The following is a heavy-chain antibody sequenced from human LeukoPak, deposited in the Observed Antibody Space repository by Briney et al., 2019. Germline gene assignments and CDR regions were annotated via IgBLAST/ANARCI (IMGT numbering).Heavy chain of an antibody. J-gene: IGHJ4*02. CDR2: INTDGSST. Sequence: PGGSLRLSCAASGFTFSSCWMHWVRQAPGKGLVWVSRINTDGSSTSYADSVKGRFTISRDNAKNTLYLQMNSLRAEDTAVYYCARGEWLLPLDYWGQGTLVTVSS. CDR3: ARGEWLLPLDY. CDR1: GFTFSSCW. V-gene: IGHV3-74*01. D-gene: IGHD3-22*01.